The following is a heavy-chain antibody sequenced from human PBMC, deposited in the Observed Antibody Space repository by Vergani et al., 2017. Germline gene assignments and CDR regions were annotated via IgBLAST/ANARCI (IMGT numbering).Heavy chain of an antibody. CDR1: GDSISSSSYY. CDR2: IYHSGNT. J-gene: IGHJ4*02. D-gene: IGHD5-12*01. V-gene: IGHV4-39*07. CDR3: TRQPQEGASGPPSVPT. Sequence: QVQLQESGPGLVKPPGTLSLTCAVSGDSISSSSYYWGWIRQPPGKGLEWIGSIYHSGNTHYNPSLKSRVTISVDTSKNDFSLKVQSVTAADTAVYYCTRQPQEGASGPPSVPTWGQGISVIVSS.